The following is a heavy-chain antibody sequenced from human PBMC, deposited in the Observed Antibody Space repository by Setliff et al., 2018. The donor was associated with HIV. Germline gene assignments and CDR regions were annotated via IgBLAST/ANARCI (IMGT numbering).Heavy chain of an antibody. J-gene: IGHJ6*02. V-gene: IGHV4-34*01. CDR3: ARGRKFITSRASFYYGLDV. CDR1: GDSLNGYS. D-gene: IGHD1-1*01. CDR2: FIHSGNT. Sequence: SETLSLTCAVYGDSLNGYSWNWVRQPPGKGLEWIGAFIHSGNTTYNPSVRSRVTTSMDSPMNQFSLKLTSVTAADTAVYYCARGRKFITSRASFYYGLDVWGPGTTVTVSS.